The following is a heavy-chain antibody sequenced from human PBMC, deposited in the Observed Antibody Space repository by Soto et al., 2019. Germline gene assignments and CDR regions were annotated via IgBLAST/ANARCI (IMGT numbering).Heavy chain of an antibody. CDR2: ISSSSNYI. J-gene: IGHJ4*02. V-gene: IGHV3-21*02. CDR3: ATPAKPVTAMASYFYL. CDR1: GFTLNGYT. Sequence: EVQLVESGGGLVKPGGSLRLSCAVSGFTLNGYTMNWVRQAPGKGLEWVSSISSSSNYIYYADSVKGRFTISRDNAKISLYLQMNSLRAEDTAVYYCATPAKPVTAMASYFYLWGQAHLLTVSS. D-gene: IGHD5-18*01.